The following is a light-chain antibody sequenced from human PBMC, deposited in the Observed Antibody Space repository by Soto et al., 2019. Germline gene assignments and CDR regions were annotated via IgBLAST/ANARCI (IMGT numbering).Light chain of an antibody. J-gene: IGKJ1*01. CDR1: QSGSNN. CDR3: QQYNDWPPWT. CDR2: GAS. Sequence: EIVMTQSPATLSVSPGDRATLSCRASQSGSNNLAWYQQKPGQAPRLLIYGASSRATGIPDRFSGRGSGTDFTLTISSLQSEDFAIYYCQQYNDWPPWTFGLGTKVEIK. V-gene: IGKV3-15*01.